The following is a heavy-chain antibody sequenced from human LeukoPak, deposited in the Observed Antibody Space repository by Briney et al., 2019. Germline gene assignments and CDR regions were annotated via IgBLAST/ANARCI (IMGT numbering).Heavy chain of an antibody. Sequence: SATLSLPCTVAGGSINSSSYYWGWNRPPPGKGLEWIGIIDYSRSTYYNPSLKSRVIISIDTAKNQFSLRLNSVTAADTAVYFCAREGGTLRFLEWLPRDNWLDPWGQGTPVTVS. CDR3: AREGGTLRFLEWLPRDNWLDP. J-gene: IGHJ5*02. CDR2: IDYSRST. D-gene: IGHD3-3*01. CDR1: GGSINSSSYY. V-gene: IGHV4-39*07.